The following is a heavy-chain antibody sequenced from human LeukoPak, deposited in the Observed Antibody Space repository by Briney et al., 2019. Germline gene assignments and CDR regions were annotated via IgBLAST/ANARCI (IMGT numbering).Heavy chain of an antibody. CDR2: ISSSGSTI. Sequence: GGSLRLSCAASGFSFSNYEMNWVRQAPGKGLEWISYISSSGSTIYYADSVKGRFTISRDNAKSSLCLQMNSLRVEDTAVYYCARGGGYCSSTTCYGGXYWGQXTLVTV. D-gene: IGHD2-2*01. CDR1: GFSFSNYE. V-gene: IGHV3-48*03. J-gene: IGHJ4*02. CDR3: ARGGGYCSSTTCYGGXY.